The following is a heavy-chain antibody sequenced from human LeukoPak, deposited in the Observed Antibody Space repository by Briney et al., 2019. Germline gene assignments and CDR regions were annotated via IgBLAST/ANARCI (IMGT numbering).Heavy chain of an antibody. V-gene: IGHV4-59*08. J-gene: IGHJ4*02. D-gene: IGHD6-6*01. Sequence: SETLSLTCTVSGGSISSYFWSWIRQPPGKGLEWIGYIYYSGSTSYNPSLKSRVTISVDRSKNQFSLKVSSVTAADTAVYYCARHGPTSYYFDYWGQGTLVTVYS. CDR3: ARHGPTSYYFDY. CDR1: GGSISSYF. CDR2: IYYSGST.